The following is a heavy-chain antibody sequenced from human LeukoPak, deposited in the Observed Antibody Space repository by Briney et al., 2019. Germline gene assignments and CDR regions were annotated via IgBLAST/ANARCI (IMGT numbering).Heavy chain of an antibody. V-gene: IGHV4-31*03. J-gene: IGHJ3*02. Sequence: PSETLSLTCTVSGGSISSGGYYWSWIRQHPGKGLEWIGYIYYSGSTYYNPSLKSRVTISVDTSKNQFSLKLSSVTAADTAVYYCARHYYDSSGYYYLKGAFDIWGQGTMVTVSS. CDR1: GGSISSGGYY. CDR2: IYYSGST. D-gene: IGHD3-22*01. CDR3: ARHYYDSSGYYYLKGAFDI.